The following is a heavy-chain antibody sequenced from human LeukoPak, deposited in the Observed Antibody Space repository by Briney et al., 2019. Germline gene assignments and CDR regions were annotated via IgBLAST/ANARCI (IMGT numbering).Heavy chain of an antibody. J-gene: IGHJ4*02. CDR3: ARDRYRAAADDLFDH. V-gene: IGHV4-4*07. CDR2: IYTSGST. CDR1: GGSISSYY. Sequence: PSETLSLTCTVSGGSISSYYWSWIRQPAGKGLEWIGRIYTSGSTNYNPSLKSRVTMSVDTSKNQFSLKLSSVTAADTAVYYCARDRYRAAADDLFDHWGQGTLVTVSS. D-gene: IGHD6-13*01.